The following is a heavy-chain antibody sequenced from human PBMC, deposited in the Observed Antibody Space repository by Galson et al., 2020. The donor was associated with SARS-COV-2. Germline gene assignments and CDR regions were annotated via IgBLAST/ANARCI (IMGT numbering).Heavy chain of an antibody. CDR3: ARISEYCISGRGYFDY. D-gene: IGHD2-15*01. V-gene: IGHV2-70*04. CDR2: IDWDDDK. CDR1: GFPLSTSQMR. J-gene: IGHJ4*02. Sequence: SGPTPVKPTQTLTLTCTFPGFPLSTSQMRVSWIRQPPGKALEWLARIDWDDDKFYSPSLKTRLTISKDTSKNQVVLTMTNMDPVDTATYYCARISEYCISGRGYFDYWGQGTLVTVSS.